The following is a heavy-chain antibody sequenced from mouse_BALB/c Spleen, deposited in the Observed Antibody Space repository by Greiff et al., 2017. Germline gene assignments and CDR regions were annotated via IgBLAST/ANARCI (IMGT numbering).Heavy chain of an antibody. CDR3: TGDHGPRLYAMDY. CDR1: GFSFSSYT. J-gene: IGHJ4*01. V-gene: IGHV5-6-4*01. CDR2: ISSGGSYT. Sequence: EVQGVESGAGLVKPGGSLKLSCAASGFSFSSYTMSWVRQTPEKRLEWVATISSGGSYTYYPDSVKGRFTISRDNAKNTLYLQMSSLKSEDTALYYSTGDHGPRLYAMDYWGQGTSVTVSA. D-gene: IGHD1-2*01.